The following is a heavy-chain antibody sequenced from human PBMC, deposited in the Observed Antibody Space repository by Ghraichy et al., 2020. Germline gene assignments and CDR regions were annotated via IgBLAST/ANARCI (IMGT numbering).Heavy chain of an antibody. CDR1: GFTFSSYA. D-gene: IGHD3-10*01. J-gene: IGHJ4*02. Sequence: GGSLRLSCAASGFTFSSYAMHWVRQAPGKRLEWVTVISYDGSNKYYADFVKGRFTISRDNSKNTLYLQMNSLRAEDTAVYYCARGGRRYYGSGSSNTFDYWGQGTLVTVS. V-gene: IGHV3-30*04. CDR3: ARGGRRYYGSGSSNTFDY. CDR2: ISYDGSNK.